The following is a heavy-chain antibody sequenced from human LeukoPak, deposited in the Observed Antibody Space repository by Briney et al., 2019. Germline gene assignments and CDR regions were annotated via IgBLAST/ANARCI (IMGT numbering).Heavy chain of an antibody. Sequence: PGGSLRLSCAASGFTVDSNYLSWVRPAPGKGLGWASTIYTGGNTYYAASVKGRFTISRDFSKNTVFLHMNSLRAEDTAMYYCARGDDSGYYDYFDYWGQGALVTVSS. CDR2: IYTGGNT. CDR3: ARGDDSGYYDYFDY. V-gene: IGHV3-53*01. CDR1: GFTVDSNY. J-gene: IGHJ4*02. D-gene: IGHD3-22*01.